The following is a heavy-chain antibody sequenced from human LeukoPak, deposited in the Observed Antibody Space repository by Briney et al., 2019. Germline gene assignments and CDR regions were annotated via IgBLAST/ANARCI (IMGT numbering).Heavy chain of an antibody. D-gene: IGHD4-23*01. J-gene: IGHJ4*02. CDR3: ARGISEADYGGNSDIDY. CDR2: INHSGST. V-gene: IGHV4-34*01. CDR1: GGSFSGYY. Sequence: SETLSLTCAVYGGSFSGYYWSWIRQPPGKGLEWIGEINHSGSTNYNPSLKSRVTISVDTSKNQFSLKLSSVTAADTAVYYCARGISEADYGGNSDIDYWGQGILVTVSS.